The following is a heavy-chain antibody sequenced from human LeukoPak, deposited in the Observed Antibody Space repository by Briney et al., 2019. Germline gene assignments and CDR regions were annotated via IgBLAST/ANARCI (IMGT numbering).Heavy chain of an antibody. J-gene: IGHJ4*02. D-gene: IGHD6-6*01. V-gene: IGHV4-34*01. Sequence: PSETLSLTCAVYGGSFSGYYWSWIRQPPGKGLEWIGEINHSGSTNYNPSLKSRVTISVDTSKNQFSLKLSSVTAADTAVYYCATSISRYSSSYDYWGQGTLVTVSS. CDR1: GGSFSGYY. CDR2: INHSGST. CDR3: ATSISRYSSSYDY.